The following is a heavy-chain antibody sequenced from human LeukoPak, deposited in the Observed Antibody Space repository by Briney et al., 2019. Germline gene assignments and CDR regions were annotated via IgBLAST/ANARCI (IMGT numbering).Heavy chain of an antibody. CDR3: ARYSDNWFDP. CDR2: IYYSGGT. V-gene: IGHV4-59*01. CDR1: VDSINSYY. D-gene: IGHD6-13*01. J-gene: IGHJ5*02. Sequence: NPSETVSLTCTVSVDSINSYYWSWMPQPTGMGLEWVGYIYYSGGTNYSPPLKRRVPISVGPSKNQFVWKLSSVTAADTAVYYCARYSDNWFDPWGQGTLVTVSS.